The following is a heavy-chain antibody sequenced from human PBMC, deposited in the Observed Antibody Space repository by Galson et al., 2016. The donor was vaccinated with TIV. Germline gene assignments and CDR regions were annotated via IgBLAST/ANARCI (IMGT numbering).Heavy chain of an antibody. Sequence: TLSLTCTVSGGSISSNGIFWSWIRQHPGKGLEWFGYIYHSRSTHYNPSLKSRVAMSADTSKNQFTLTFTSVTAPDTAVYYCARDQDSGAYFDYWGQGTLVTVSS. CDR2: IYHSRST. J-gene: IGHJ4*02. CDR3: ARDQDSGAYFDY. CDR1: GGSISSNGIF. D-gene: IGHD2-15*01. V-gene: IGHV4-31*03.